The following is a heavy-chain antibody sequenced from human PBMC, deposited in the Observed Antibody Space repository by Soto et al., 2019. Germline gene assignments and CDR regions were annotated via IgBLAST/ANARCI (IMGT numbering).Heavy chain of an antibody. V-gene: IGHV4-61*03. D-gene: IGHD5-18*01. CDR1: GASISGGTYY. J-gene: IGHJ5*02. CDR2: IYYTGST. Sequence: SETLSLTCTVSGASISGGTYYWTWIRQAPGKGLEWVGHIYYTGSTNYNPALNDRVTISVDTSMNHFSLQLTSVAAADTAVYYCARGAGFSYASTWFDIWGQGTLVTVSS. CDR3: ARGAGFSYASTWFDI.